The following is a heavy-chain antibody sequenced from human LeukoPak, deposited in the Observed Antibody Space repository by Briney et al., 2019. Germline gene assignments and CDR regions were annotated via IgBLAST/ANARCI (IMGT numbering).Heavy chain of an antibody. CDR1: GGSVSSSSYY. Sequence: SETLSLTCTVSGGSVSSSSYYWGWIRQPPGKGLEWIGEIYHSGSTNYNPSLKSRVTISVDKSKNQFSLKLSSVTAADTAVYYCARDLCYYDSSGYYGPRCYFDYWGQGTLVTVSS. CDR3: ARDLCYYDSSGYYGPRCYFDY. D-gene: IGHD3-22*01. J-gene: IGHJ4*02. CDR2: IYHSGST. V-gene: IGHV4-39*07.